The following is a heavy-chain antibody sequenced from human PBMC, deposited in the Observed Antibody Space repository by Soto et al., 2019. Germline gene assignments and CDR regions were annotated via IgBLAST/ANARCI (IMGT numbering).Heavy chain of an antibody. CDR1: GGSLSGYY. CDR3: ARGQEGVVATH. CDR2: VKDGGHT. V-gene: IGHV4-34*01. Sequence: QVQLQQWGAGLLKPSDTLSLNCAVTGGSLSGYYWSWIRQPPGKGLEWIGEVKDGGHTNYSPSLRGRVTISSDTSNNQFSLRLNSVTAADTGVYYCARGQEGVVATHWDQGSLVTVSS. J-gene: IGHJ4*02. D-gene: IGHD5-12*01.